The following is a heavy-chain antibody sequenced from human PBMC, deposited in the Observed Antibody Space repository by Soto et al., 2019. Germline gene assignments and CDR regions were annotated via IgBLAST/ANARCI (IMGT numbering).Heavy chain of an antibody. Sequence: ASVKDSCKASGGTFRIYAISWVRQAPGQGLEWMGGIIPIFGTANYAQKFQGRVTITADESTSTAYMELSSLRSEDTAVYYCARAAVADPIDAFDIWGQGTMVTVSS. CDR2: IIPIFGTA. CDR3: ARAAVADPIDAFDI. D-gene: IGHD6-19*01. J-gene: IGHJ3*02. CDR1: GGTFRIYA. V-gene: IGHV1-69*13.